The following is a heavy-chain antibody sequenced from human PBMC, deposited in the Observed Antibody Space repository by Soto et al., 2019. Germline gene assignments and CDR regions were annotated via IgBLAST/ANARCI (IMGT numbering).Heavy chain of an antibody. Sequence: SETLSLTCTVSGVSISSGGYYWRWIRQHPGKGLEWIGYIYYSGSTNYNPSLKSRVTISVDTSKNQFSLKLSSVTAADTAVYYCARFDYGSQGESFFDYWGQGTLVTVSS. J-gene: IGHJ4*02. CDR1: GVSISSGGYY. V-gene: IGHV4-61*08. D-gene: IGHD4-17*01. CDR2: IYYSGST. CDR3: ARFDYGSQGESFFDY.